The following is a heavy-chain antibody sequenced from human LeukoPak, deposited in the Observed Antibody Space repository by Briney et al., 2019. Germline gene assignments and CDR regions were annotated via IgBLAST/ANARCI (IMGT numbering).Heavy chain of an antibody. J-gene: IGHJ4*02. CDR1: GYTFTSYD. CDR3: ARRFFDNLTGHTWYDY. V-gene: IGHV1-8*01. CDR2: MNPNSGNT. D-gene: IGHD3-9*01. Sequence: ASVKVSCKASGYTFTSYDINWMRQAPGQGLEWVGWMNPNSGNTGYAQTFQGKLTMTRNTSIKTAYMELSSLRSEDTAVYYCARRFFDNLTGHTWYDYWGQGTLVTVSS.